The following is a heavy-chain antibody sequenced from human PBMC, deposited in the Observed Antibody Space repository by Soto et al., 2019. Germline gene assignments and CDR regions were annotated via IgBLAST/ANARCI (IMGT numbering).Heavy chain of an antibody. CDR3: AKPTFSSSWSPFDY. D-gene: IGHD6-13*01. CDR2: INWNGGST. CDR1: GVTCDDLG. J-gene: IGHJ4*02. Sequence: RDSCGVAGVTCDDLGRSRVLKDQGKGLEWVSGINWNGGSTGYADSVKGRFTISRDNAKNSLYLQMNSLRAEDTALYYCAKPTFSSSWSPFDYCGQRTLVTVSS. V-gene: IGHV3-20*04.